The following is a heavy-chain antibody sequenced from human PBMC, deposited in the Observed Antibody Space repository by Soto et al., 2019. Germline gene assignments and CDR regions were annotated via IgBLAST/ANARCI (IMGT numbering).Heavy chain of an antibody. CDR2: IYYSGST. Sequence: SETLSLTCTVSGGSISGYYWSWIRQPPGKGLEWIGYIYYSGSTNYNPSLKSRVTISVDTSKNQFSLKLSSVTAADTAVYYCAGGVRYYDSSGYYAGDAFDIWGQGTMVTVSS. V-gene: IGHV4-59*01. J-gene: IGHJ3*02. CDR1: GGSISGYY. CDR3: AGGVRYYDSSGYYAGDAFDI. D-gene: IGHD3-22*01.